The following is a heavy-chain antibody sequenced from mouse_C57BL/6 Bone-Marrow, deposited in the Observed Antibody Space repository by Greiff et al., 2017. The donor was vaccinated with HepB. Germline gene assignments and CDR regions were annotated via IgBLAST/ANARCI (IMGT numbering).Heavy chain of an antibody. Sequence: EVQRVESGEGLVKPGGSLKLSCAASGFTFSSYAMSWVRQTPEKRLEWVAYISSGGDYIYYADTVKGRFTISRDNARNTLYLQMSSLKSEDTAMYYCTRGNPFITTGWAMDYWGQGTSVTVSS. V-gene: IGHV5-9-1*02. J-gene: IGHJ4*01. CDR3: TRGNPFITTGWAMDY. D-gene: IGHD1-1*01. CDR2: ISSGGDYI. CDR1: GFTFSSYA.